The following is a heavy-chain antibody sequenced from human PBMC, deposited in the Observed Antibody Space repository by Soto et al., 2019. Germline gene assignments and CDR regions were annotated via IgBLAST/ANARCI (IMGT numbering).Heavy chain of an antibody. D-gene: IGHD3-10*01. Sequence: QVQLVQSGAEVKKPGDSLKVSCKASGYTFTTYYMHWVRQAPGQGLEWMGIINPSGGSTTYAQKFQGSVTMTRDTSTSTVYMELSSLRSEDTAVYYCARGDPLLWFGETVYYGMDVWGQGTTVTVSS. CDR3: ARGDPLLWFGETVYYGMDV. CDR2: INPSGGST. J-gene: IGHJ6*02. CDR1: GYTFTTYY. V-gene: IGHV1-46*01.